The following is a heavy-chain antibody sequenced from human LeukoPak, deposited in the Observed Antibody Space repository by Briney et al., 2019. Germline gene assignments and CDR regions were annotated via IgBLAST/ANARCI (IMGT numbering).Heavy chain of an antibody. V-gene: IGHV4-59*01. CDR1: GGSISSYY. CDR2: IYYSGST. CDR3: ARARWFDA. Sequence: SETLSLTCNVCGGSISSYYWSLIRQHPGKGLEWIGYIYYSGSTNYNPSLKSRVTISVDTSKNQFSLKLTSVTAADTAVYYCARARWFDAWGQGTLVTVSS. J-gene: IGHJ5*02.